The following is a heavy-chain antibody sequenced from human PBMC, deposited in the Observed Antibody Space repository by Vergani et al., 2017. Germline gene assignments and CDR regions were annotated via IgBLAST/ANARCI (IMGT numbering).Heavy chain of an antibody. D-gene: IGHD3-22*01. CDR2: ISAYNGNT. V-gene: IGHV1-18*01. CDR3: ARALRAYYDSRGDPFFDY. J-gene: IGHJ4*02. CDR1: GYTFTSYG. Sequence: QVQLVQSGAEVKKPGASVKVSCKASGYTFTSYGISWVRQAPGQGLEWMGWISAYNGNTNYAQKLQGRVTMTTDTSTRTAYMELRSLRSDDTAVYYCARALRAYYDSRGDPFFDYGGQGSLVTVSS.